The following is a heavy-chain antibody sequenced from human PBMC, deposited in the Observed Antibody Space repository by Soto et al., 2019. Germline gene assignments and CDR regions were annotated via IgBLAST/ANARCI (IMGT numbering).Heavy chain of an antibody. J-gene: IGHJ4*02. CDR3: ARVDGDRYDGNGYLGRH. CDR1: GFTFSNYW. Sequence: EVQLVESGGGLVQPGESLTLSCAASGFTFSNYWMHWVRQAPGKRLVWVSRIKSDGSGTYYADSVKGRLTISRDNAKNTLYLQMNSLRVEDTAVYFCARVDGDRYDGNGYLGRHWGQGTLVTVSS. V-gene: IGHV3-74*01. CDR2: IKSDGSGT. D-gene: IGHD3-22*01.